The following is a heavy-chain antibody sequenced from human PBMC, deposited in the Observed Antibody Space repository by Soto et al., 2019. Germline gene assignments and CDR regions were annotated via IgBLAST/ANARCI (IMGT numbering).Heavy chain of an antibody. CDR2: ISYDGSNK. J-gene: IGHJ5*02. CDR1: GFTFSSYG. CDR3: AKDRGYGDYDWFDP. Sequence: QVQLVESGGGVVQLGRSLRLSCAASGFTFSSYGMHWVRQAPGKGLEWVAVISYDGSNKYYADSVKGRFTISRDNSKNTLYLQMNSLRAEDTAVYYCAKDRGYGDYDWFDPWGQGALVTVSS. D-gene: IGHD4-17*01. V-gene: IGHV3-30*18.